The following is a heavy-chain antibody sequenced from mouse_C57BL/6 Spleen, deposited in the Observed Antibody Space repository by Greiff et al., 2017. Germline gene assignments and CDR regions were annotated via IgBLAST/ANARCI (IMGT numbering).Heavy chain of an antibody. CDR2: IYPRDGST. V-gene: IGHV1-85*01. Sequence: QVQLQQSGPELVKPGASVKLSCKASGYTFTSYDINWVKQRPGQGLEWIGWIYPRDGSTKYNEKFKGKATLTVDTSSSTAYMELHSLTSEDSAVYFCARSTFYYGSSSRYFDVWGTGTTVTVSS. CDR1: GYTFTSYD. D-gene: IGHD1-1*01. CDR3: ARSTFYYGSSSRYFDV. J-gene: IGHJ1*03.